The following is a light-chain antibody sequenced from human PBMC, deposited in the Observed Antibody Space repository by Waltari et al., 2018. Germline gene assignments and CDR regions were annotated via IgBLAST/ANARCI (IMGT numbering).Light chain of an antibody. V-gene: IGKV1-5*03. CDR3: QQYNSYPLT. J-gene: IGKJ4*01. CDR2: KAS. Sequence: DIQMTQSPSTLSASVGDRVTITGRASQSISSWLAWYQQKPGKAPKLLIFKASSLESGVPSRVSGSGSGTEFTLTSSSLQPDDFATYYCQQYNSYPLTFGGGTKVEIK. CDR1: QSISSW.